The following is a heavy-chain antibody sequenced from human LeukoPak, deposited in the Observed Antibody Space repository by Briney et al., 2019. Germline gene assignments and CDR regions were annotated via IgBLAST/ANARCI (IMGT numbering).Heavy chain of an antibody. V-gene: IGHV3-23*01. D-gene: IGHD1-26*01. Sequence: GGSLRLSCAASGFTFSSYAMSWVRQAPGKGLEWVSAISGSGGSTYYADSVKGRFTISRDNSKNTLYLQMNSLRAEDTAVYYCASSYSDTEYYFDYWGQGTLVTVSS. CDR2: ISGSGGST. CDR3: ASSYSDTEYYFDY. J-gene: IGHJ4*02. CDR1: GFTFSSYA.